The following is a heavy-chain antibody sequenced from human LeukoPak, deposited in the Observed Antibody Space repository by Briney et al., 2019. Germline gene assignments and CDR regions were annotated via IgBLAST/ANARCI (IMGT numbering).Heavy chain of an antibody. V-gene: IGHV4-61*01. J-gene: IGHJ4*02. D-gene: IGHD6-19*01. CDR1: GGSVSSGSYY. CDR3: ARLMSSSGWYRSYYFDY. Sequence: SETLSLTCTVSGGSVSSGSYYWSWIRQPPGKGLEWIGYIYYSGSTNYNPSLKSRVTISVDTSKNQFSLKLSSVIAADTAVYYCARLMSSSGWYRSYYFDYWGQGTLVTVSS. CDR2: IYYSGST.